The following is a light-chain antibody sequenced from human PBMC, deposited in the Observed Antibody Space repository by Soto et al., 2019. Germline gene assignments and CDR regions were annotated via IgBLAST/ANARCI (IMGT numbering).Light chain of an antibody. CDR1: NVGSRS. CDR2: YDS. J-gene: IGLJ2*01. Sequence: YELTQPPSVSVAPGETARISCGGNNVGSRSVHWYQQKPGQAPFLVIYYDSDRPSGIPERFSGSNSGNTATLSISRVEAGDEADYYCQAWDGTGDQVVVGGGTKLTVL. CDR3: QAWDGTGDQVV. V-gene: IGLV3-21*01.